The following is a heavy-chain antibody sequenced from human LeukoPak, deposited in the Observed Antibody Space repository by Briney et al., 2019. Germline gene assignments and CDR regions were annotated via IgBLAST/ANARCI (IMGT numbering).Heavy chain of an antibody. CDR1: GHTFTGYY. Sequence: ASVKVSCKASGHTFTGYYMHWVRQAPGQGLEWMGWINPNSGGTNYAQKFQGWVTMTRDTSISTAYMELSRLRSDDTAVYYCARGGLLSFGELIGLDYWRQGTLVTVSS. J-gene: IGHJ4*02. V-gene: IGHV1-2*04. CDR3: ARGGLLSFGELIGLDY. CDR2: INPNSGGT. D-gene: IGHD3-10*01.